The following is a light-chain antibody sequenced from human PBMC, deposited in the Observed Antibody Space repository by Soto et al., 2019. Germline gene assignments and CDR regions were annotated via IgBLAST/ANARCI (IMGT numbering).Light chain of an antibody. CDR3: QQTYNTLT. CDR2: AAS. Sequence: DIQMTQSPSSLSASVGDRVTITCRASQSIRSYLNWYQQKPGKAPKLLIYAASSLQSGVPSRFSGSGSGTLFTLTISSLQPEDFASYYCQQTYNTLTFGGGTKVEIK. CDR1: QSIRSY. J-gene: IGKJ4*01. V-gene: IGKV1-39*01.